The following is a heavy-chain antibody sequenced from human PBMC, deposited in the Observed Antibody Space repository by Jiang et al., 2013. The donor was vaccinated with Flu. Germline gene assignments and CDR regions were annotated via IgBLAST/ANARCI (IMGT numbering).Heavy chain of an antibody. CDR1: GYTFTSYY. CDR3: ARDPTTTRENYDFWSRSTQRGYYYYGMDV. D-gene: IGHD3-3*01. Sequence: SGAEVKKPGASVKVSCKASGYTFTSYYMHWVRQAPGQGLEWMGIINPSGGSTSYAQKFQGRVTMTRDTSTSTVYMELSSLRSEDTAVYYCARDPTTTRENYDFWSRSTQRGYYYYGMDVWGQGTTVTVSS. CDR2: INPSGGST. J-gene: IGHJ6*02. V-gene: IGHV1-46*01.